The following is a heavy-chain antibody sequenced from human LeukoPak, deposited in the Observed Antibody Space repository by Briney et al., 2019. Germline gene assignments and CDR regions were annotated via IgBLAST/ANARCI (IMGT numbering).Heavy chain of an antibody. D-gene: IGHD2/OR15-2a*01. Sequence: GGSQRLSCAATGFTFSVFSLSWVRQAPGHGLEWVSAIDSRGVGTYYADSVKGRFTISRDDSKSTVYLQMNSLRAEDTATYFCARDNFVREVLIAYFDYWGRGTLVTVSS. CDR3: ARDNFVREVLIAYFDY. V-gene: IGHV3-23*01. CDR1: GFTFSVFS. CDR2: IDSRGVGT. J-gene: IGHJ4*02.